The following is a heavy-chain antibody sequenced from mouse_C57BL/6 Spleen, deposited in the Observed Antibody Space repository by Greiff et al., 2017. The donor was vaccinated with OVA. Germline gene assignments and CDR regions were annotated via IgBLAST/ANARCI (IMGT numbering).Heavy chain of an antibody. CDR1: GYAFSSSW. CDR3: ARATTVVDD. V-gene: IGHV1-82*01. Sequence: VQLKESGPELVKPGASVKISCKASGYAFSSSWMNWVKQRPGKGLEWIGRIYPGDGDTNYNGKFKGKATLTADKSSSTAYMQLSSLTSEDSAVYFCARATTVVDDWGQGTTLTVSS. D-gene: IGHD1-1*01. CDR2: IYPGDGDT. J-gene: IGHJ2*01.